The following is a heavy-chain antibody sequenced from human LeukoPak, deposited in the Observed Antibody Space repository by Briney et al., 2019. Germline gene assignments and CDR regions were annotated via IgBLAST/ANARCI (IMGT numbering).Heavy chain of an antibody. CDR3: ASSMGGKGYYYDSSGYYVPFDY. CDR2: ISGSGGTI. V-gene: IGHV3-48*01. CDR1: GFTFSSHG. Sequence: GGSLRLSCAASGFTFSSHGMNWVRQAPGKGLEWVSYISGSGGTIYYADSVKGRIALSRDNAKNSLYLQMNSLRAEDTAVYYCASSMGGKGYYYDSSGYYVPFDYWGQGTLVTVSS. D-gene: IGHD3-22*01. J-gene: IGHJ4*02.